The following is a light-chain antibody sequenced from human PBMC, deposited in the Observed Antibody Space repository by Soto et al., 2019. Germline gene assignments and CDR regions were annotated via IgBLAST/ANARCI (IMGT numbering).Light chain of an antibody. CDR3: QQRSEGWT. V-gene: IGKV3-11*01. Sequence: EIVLTQSPATLSLSPGERATLSCRASQSVSSYLAWYQQKPGQAPRLLIYDASNRATGIPARFSGSGSGTDFTLTISSLEPEDFAVYYCQQRSEGWTFGPGTKVDIK. CDR2: DAS. CDR1: QSVSSY. J-gene: IGKJ3*01.